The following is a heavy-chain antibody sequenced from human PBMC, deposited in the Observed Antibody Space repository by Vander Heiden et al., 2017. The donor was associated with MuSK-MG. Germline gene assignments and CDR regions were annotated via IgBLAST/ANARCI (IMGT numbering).Heavy chain of an antibody. J-gene: IGHJ1*01. Sequence: QVQLVQSGAEVKKPGASVKVSCKASGYTFTSYYMHWVRQAPGQGLEWMGIINPSGGSTSYPQKCHGRVNMTRDTSTSTVYMDLSSLRSHDPAVYYWARGGGRWLASITGYYQHW. CDR1: GYTFTSYY. D-gene: IGHD6-19*01. CDR2: INPSGGST. CDR3: ARGGGRWLASITGYYQH. V-gene: IGHV1-46*01.